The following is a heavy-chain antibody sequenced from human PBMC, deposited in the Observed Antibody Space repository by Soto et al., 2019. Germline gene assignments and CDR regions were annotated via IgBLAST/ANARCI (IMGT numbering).Heavy chain of an antibody. D-gene: IGHD3-16*01. J-gene: IGHJ6*02. CDR3: VMVDNYVTPTPQDV. Sequence: QVQLVQSGDEVKKPGASVKVSCKASGYIFVNYGIAWVRQAPGQGLEWMGWISPYTGNTHSATKVQGRLTMTTHTSPSTAYMALGSLTSDDTAVYYCVMVDNYVTPTPQDVWGQGTTVTVSS. CDR1: GYIFVNYG. V-gene: IGHV1-18*01. CDR2: ISPYTGNT.